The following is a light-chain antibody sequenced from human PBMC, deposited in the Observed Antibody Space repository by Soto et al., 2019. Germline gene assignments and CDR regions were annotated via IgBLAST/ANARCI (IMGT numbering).Light chain of an antibody. CDR1: QGVSSY. J-gene: IGKJ5*01. V-gene: IGKV3-11*01. CDR2: DAS. Sequence: EIVLTQSPGTLSLSPGDRATLSCRASQGVSSYLAWYQQKPGQAPRLLIYDASNRATGIPARFSGGGSGTDFTLTIDNLEPEDFAIYYCQQRSNWPPITFGQGTRLEIK. CDR3: QQRSNWPPIT.